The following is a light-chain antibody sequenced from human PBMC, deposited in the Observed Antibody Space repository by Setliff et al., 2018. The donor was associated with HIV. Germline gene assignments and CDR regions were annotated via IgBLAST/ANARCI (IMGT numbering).Light chain of an antibody. J-gene: IGLJ1*01. V-gene: IGLV2-14*01. Sequence: QSALTQPASVSGSPGQSITISCTGTSSDVGGYSYVSWYQQHPGKAPKLIIYEVSNRPSGVSIRFSGSKSGNTASLTVSGLQAEDEADYYCQSYDSSLSGYVFGTGTKVTVL. CDR1: SSDVGGYSY. CDR3: QSYDSSLSGYV. CDR2: EVS.